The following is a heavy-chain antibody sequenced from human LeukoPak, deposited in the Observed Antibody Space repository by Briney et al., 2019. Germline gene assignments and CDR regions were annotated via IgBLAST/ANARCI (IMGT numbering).Heavy chain of an antibody. V-gene: IGHV1-2*02. J-gene: IGHJ4*02. CDR3: ASVSSGYSYYFDY. D-gene: IGHD3-22*01. CDR2: INPNSGGT. CDR1: GYTFTGYY. Sequence: ASVKVSCKASGYTFTGYYMHWVRQAPGQGLEWMGWINPNSGGTNYAQKFQDRVTMTRDTSISTAYMELSRLRSDDTAVYYCASVSSGYSYYFDYWGQGTLVTVSS.